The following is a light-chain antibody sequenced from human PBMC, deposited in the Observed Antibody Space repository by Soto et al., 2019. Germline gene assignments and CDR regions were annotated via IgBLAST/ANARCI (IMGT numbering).Light chain of an antibody. V-gene: IGKV1-39*01. Sequence: DLQITPPPSSLSASVGDRVTITRRASQSISSYLNWYQQKPGKAPKLLIYAASSLQSGVPSRFSGSGSGTDFTLTISSLQPEDFATYYCQQSYSTPTFGQGTKVDI. CDR1: QSISSY. CDR3: QQSYSTPT. J-gene: IGKJ1*01. CDR2: AAS.